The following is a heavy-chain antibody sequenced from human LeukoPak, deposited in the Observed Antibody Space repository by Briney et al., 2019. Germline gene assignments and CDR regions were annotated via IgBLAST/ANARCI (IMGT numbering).Heavy chain of an antibody. V-gene: IGHV4/OR15-8*03. CDR2: VHLSGRT. Sequence: WVRQPPGEGLEWIGEVHLSGRTNYNPSLESRVTMSVDMSENHISLKLTSVTAADTAVYYCAREGGPYRPLDYSGQGTLVTVSS. J-gene: IGHJ4*02. CDR3: AREGGPYRPLDY.